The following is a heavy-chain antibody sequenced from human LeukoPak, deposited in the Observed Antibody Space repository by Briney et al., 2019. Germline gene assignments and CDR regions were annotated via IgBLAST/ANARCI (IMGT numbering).Heavy chain of an antibody. CDR2: IIPIFGTA. V-gene: IGHV1-69*05. J-gene: IGHJ5*02. CDR3: ARERWFGEGLVYPFDP. D-gene: IGHD3-10*01. CDR1: GGTFSSYA. Sequence: GSSVKVSCKASGGTFSSYAISWVRQAPGQGLEWMGGIIPIFGTANYAQKFQGRVTITTDESTSTAYMELSSLRSEDKAVYYCARERWFGEGLVYPFDPWGQGTLVTVSS.